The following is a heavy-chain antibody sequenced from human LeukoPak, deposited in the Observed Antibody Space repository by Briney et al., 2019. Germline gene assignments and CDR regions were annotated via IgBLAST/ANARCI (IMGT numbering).Heavy chain of an antibody. CDR3: ARGGAAHD. D-gene: IGHD6-6*01. V-gene: IGHV3-7*01. CDR2: VKEDGSQK. CDR1: GFTFSSFW. Sequence: GGSLRLSCAASGFTFSSFWVTWVRQAPGKGLEWVANVKEDGSQKYYVDSVKGRFTISRDNAKNSLYLQMNSLRAEDTAVYYCARGGAAHDWGQGTLVTVSS. J-gene: IGHJ4*02.